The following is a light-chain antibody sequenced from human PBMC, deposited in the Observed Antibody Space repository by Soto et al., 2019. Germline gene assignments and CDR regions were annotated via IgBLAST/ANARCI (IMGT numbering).Light chain of an antibody. CDR3: LQVSSVPRT. J-gene: IGKJ1*01. V-gene: IGKV1-12*01. CDR1: QGIGVR. CDR2: SAS. Sequence: IQMTQSPSSLSASIGDRVTITCRASQGIGVRLAWFQQKPGKAPQYLIQSASSLQSGVPSRFSGSGSGTEFILTINSLQPEDVAIYYCLQVSSVPRTFGQGTKVEIK.